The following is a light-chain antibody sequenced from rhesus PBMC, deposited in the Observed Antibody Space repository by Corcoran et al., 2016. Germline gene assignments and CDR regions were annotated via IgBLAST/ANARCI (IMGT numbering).Light chain of an antibody. J-gene: IGKJ4*01. CDR2: EVS. CDR3: MQALEFPLT. V-gene: IGKV2-104*02. CDR1: QSLLDSEDGNTY. Sequence: DIVMTQTPLSLPVTPGESASISCRSSQSLLDSEDGNTYLDWYLQTPGQSPQLLIYEVSHRASGVPDRFSGSGSDTDFTLKISRVEAEDVGVYYCMQALEFPLTFGGGTKVEIK.